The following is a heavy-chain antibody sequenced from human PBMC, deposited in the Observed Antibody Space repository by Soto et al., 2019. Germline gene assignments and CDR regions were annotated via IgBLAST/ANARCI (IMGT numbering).Heavy chain of an antibody. V-gene: IGHV3-21*05. CDR3: TSDRYPRFYHGSGSYPYY. D-gene: IGHD3-10*01. J-gene: IGHJ4*02. Sequence: GGSLRLSCVGSGFSFRDHSMNWVRQPPGKGLQWISYISSSSENIYYADSVKGRYTISRDNPKTSLFLQMNSLRVEDTAVYFCTSDRYPRFYHGSGSYPYYWGQGTPVTVSS. CDR2: ISSSSENI. CDR1: GFSFRDHS.